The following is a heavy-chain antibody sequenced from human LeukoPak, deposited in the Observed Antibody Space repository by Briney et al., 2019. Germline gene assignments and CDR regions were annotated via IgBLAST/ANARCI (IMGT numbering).Heavy chain of an antibody. Sequence: ETLSLTCTVSGGSISSYYWSWIRQPPGKGLEWVANIKQDGSEKYYVASVKGRVTISRDNAKNSLYLQMNSLRAEDTAVYYCAREGYGSGSYSAFDIWGQGTMVTVSS. V-gene: IGHV3-7*04. D-gene: IGHD3-10*01. CDR2: IKQDGSEK. J-gene: IGHJ3*02. CDR3: AREGYGSGSYSAFDI. CDR1: GGSISSYY.